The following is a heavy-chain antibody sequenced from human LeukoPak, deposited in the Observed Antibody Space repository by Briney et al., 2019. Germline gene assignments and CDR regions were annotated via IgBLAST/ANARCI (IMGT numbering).Heavy chain of an antibody. CDR2: IYDSGSN. V-gene: IGHV4-59*08. J-gene: IGHJ4*02. D-gene: IGHD4-23*01. Sequence: SETLSLTCTVSGGSISSYYWSWIRQPPGKGLEWIAYIYDSGSNNYNPSLKRRVITSVNTSNNQFSLKLSTVTAADTAVYYCGSGNYGGNSLYFDYWGQGTLVTVSS. CDR3: GSGNYGGNSLYFDY. CDR1: GGSISSYY.